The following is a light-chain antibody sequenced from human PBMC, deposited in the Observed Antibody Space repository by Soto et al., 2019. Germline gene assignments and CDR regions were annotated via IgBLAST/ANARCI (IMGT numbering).Light chain of an antibody. V-gene: IGKV1-9*01. Sequence: TQSASSLSAYVGDGATIPCLASQGISSYLAWYQQKPGKAPKLLIYAASTLQSGVPSRFSGSGSGTDFTLTISSLQPEDFATYYCQQLNSYPITFGQGTLLEI. CDR1: QGISSY. CDR2: AAS. CDR3: QQLNSYPIT. J-gene: IGKJ5*01.